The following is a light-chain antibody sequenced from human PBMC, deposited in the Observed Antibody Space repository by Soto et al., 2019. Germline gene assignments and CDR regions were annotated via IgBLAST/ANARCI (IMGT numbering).Light chain of an antibody. CDR1: SSDVGAYHY. V-gene: IGLV2-14*01. CDR3: PQFSSTDPFYV. Sequence: QSALTQPASVSGSPGQSITISCTGTSSDVGAYHYVSWYQHHPGKAPKLMIYQVTNRPSGVSDRLSGSKSGNTASLTISGLRPADEADYSCPQFSSTDPFYVFGPGTTLPVL. CDR2: QVT. J-gene: IGLJ1*01.